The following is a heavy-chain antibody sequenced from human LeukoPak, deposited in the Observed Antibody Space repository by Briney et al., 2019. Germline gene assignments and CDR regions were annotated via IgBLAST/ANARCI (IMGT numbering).Heavy chain of an antibody. V-gene: IGHV1-8*01. D-gene: IGHD3-9*01. CDR3: ARGLLPSTFSYYDILTGYYLRGEFVDY. J-gene: IGHJ4*02. Sequence: ASVKVSCKASGYTFTSYDINWVRQATGQRLEWMGWMNPNSGNTGYAQKFQGRVTMTRNTSISTAYMELSSLRSEDTAVYYCARGLLPSTFSYYDILTGYYLRGEFVDYWGQGTLVTVSS. CDR2: MNPNSGNT. CDR1: GYTFTSYD.